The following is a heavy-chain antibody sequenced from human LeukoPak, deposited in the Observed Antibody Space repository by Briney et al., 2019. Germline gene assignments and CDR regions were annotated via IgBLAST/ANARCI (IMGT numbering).Heavy chain of an antibody. CDR2: IYYSGST. CDR3: ARLSSQWLIDY. J-gene: IGHJ4*02. Sequence: SETLSLTCTVSGGSISSGGYYWSWIRQHPGKGLEWIGYIYYSGSTYYNPSLKSRITISVDTSKNQFSLKLRSVTAADTAVYYCARLSSQWLIDYWGQGTLVTVSS. CDR1: GGSISSGGYY. D-gene: IGHD6-19*01. V-gene: IGHV4-31*03.